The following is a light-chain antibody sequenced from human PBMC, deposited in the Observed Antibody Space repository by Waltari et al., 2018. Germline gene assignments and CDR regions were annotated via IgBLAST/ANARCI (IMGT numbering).Light chain of an antibody. J-gene: IGKJ1*01. CDR2: AAS. V-gene: IGKV1-39*01. CDR1: QSISTF. Sequence: DIQMTQSPSSLSASVGDRVPITCRASQSISTFLNWYQQKPGRAPKVLIYAASRLLSGVPSRFSGSGSGTDFTLTISSLQPEDFATYYCQQSDSAPPWTFGQGTKVEIK. CDR3: QQSDSAPPWT.